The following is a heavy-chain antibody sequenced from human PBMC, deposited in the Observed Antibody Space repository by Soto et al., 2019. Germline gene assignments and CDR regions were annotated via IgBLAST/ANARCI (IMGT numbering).Heavy chain of an antibody. CDR1: GGSISSSSYH. D-gene: IGHD3-9*01. CDR3: ARLDYDILTGPPYFDY. CDR2: IYYSGST. J-gene: IGHJ4*02. V-gene: IGHV4-39*01. Sequence: SETLSLTCTVSGGSISSSSYHWGWIRQPPGKGLEWIGSIYYSGSTYYNPSLKSRVTISVDTSKNQFSLKLSSVTAADTAVYYCARLDYDILTGPPYFDYWGQGTLVTVSS.